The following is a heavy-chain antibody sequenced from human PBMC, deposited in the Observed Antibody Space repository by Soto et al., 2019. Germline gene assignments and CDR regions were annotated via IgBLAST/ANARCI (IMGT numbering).Heavy chain of an antibody. V-gene: IGHV3-30*18. D-gene: IGHD1-7*01. J-gene: IGHJ4*02. CDR1: GFTFSSYG. CDR2: ISYDGSNK. CDR3: AKVSIVYNWNYGYYFDY. Sequence: QVQLVESGGGVVQPGRSLRLSCAASGFTFSSYGMHWVRQAPGKGLEWVAVISYDGSNKYYADSVKGRFTISRDNSKNTLYLQMNSLRAEDTAVYYWAKVSIVYNWNYGYYFDYWGQGTLVTVSS.